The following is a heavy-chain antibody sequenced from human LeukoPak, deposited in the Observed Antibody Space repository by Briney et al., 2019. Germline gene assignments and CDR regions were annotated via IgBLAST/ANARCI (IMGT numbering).Heavy chain of an antibody. CDR2: ISWNSGSI. V-gene: IGHV3-9*01. CDR1: GFTFDDYA. D-gene: IGHD3-10*01. Sequence: GGSLRLSCAASGFTFDDYAMHWVRQAPGKGLEWVSGISWNSGSIGYADSVKGRFTISRDNAKNSLYLQMNSLTTEDTALYYCAKAPFGELVPAAFDYWGQGTLVTVSS. CDR3: AKAPFGELVPAAFDY. J-gene: IGHJ4*02.